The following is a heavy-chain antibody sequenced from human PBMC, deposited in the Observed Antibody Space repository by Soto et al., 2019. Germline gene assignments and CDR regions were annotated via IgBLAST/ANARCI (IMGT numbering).Heavy chain of an antibody. CDR3: AGWGYSGNWYFDL. V-gene: IGHV3-21*02. Sequence: EVQLVESGGGLVKPGGSLRLSCAASGFTFSSSTMNWVRQAPGKGLEWVSSISSNSSNIYYADSVKGRFTIPRDNTKNALALQINSLSAEDTAVYYCAGWGYSGNWYFDLRGRGTLVTVSS. CDR1: GFTFSSST. D-gene: IGHD6-13*01. CDR2: ISSNSSNI. J-gene: IGHJ2*01.